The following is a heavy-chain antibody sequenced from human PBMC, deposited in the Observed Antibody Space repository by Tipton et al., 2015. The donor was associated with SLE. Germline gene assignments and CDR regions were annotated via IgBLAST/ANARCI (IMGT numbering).Heavy chain of an antibody. CDR1: GGSFSGYY. V-gene: IGHV4-34*01. CDR2: INHSGGI. CDR3: ARTETNIAAADFDY. D-gene: IGHD6-13*01. Sequence: TLSLTCAVYGGSFSGYYWSWIRQPPGKGLEWIGEINHSGGINYNPSLKSRVTISVDTPKNQFSLKLSSVTAADTAVYYCARTETNIAAADFDYWGQGTLVTVSS. J-gene: IGHJ4*02.